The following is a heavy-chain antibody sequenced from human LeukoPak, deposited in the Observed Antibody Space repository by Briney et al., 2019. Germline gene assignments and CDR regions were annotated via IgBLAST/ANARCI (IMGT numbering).Heavy chain of an antibody. CDR2: ISGSGGTT. J-gene: IGHJ4*02. V-gene: IGHV3-23*01. CDR3: ATKSYSGSYRTDC. CDR1: GFTFSSYA. D-gene: IGHD1-26*01. Sequence: GGSLRLSCAASGFTFSSYAMSWVRQAPGKGLEWVSAISGSGGTTYYADSVKGRFTISRDNSKNTLYLQMNSLRAEDTAVYYCATKSYSGSYRTDCWGQGTLVTVSS.